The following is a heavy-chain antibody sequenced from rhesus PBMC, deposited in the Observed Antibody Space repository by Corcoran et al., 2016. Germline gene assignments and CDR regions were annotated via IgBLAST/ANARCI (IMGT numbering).Heavy chain of an antibody. J-gene: IGHJ5-2*02. CDR1: GGTICSGYSY. V-gene: IGHV4S12*01. CDR3: AREKGSLDV. CDR2: IYSNSEST. Sequence: QLQLQESGPGVVKPSETLSLTCSVPGGTICSGYSYWSWIRQPPGKGLEWIGGIYSNSESTNYNPSLKSRVTISKDTSKNQFSLKLSSVTATDTAVYYCAREKGSLDVWGRGVLVTVSS.